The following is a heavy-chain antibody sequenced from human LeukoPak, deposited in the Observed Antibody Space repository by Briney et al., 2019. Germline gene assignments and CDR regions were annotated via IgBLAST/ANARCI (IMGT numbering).Heavy chain of an antibody. CDR2: ISGSGIHT. J-gene: IGHJ6*02. Sequence: GGSLRLSCAASGFTFSSYFLTWVRQAPGKGLEWVSGISGSGIHTYYADSMKGRFTISRDNSKNSLYLQLNSLRVEDTALYYCAKALRSDGYNYEKALDVWGRGTTVTVSS. D-gene: IGHD5-24*01. V-gene: IGHV3-23*01. CDR3: AKALRSDGYNYEKALDV. CDR1: GFTFSSYF.